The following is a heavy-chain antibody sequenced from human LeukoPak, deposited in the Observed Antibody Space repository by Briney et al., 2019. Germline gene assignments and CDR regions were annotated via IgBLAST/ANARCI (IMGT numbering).Heavy chain of an antibody. CDR3: AAPRSGNYYAAFDI. CDR1: GFTFTKSA. D-gene: IGHD1-26*01. V-gene: IGHV1-58*01. J-gene: IGHJ3*02. CDR2: IVVGSGNT. Sequence: GISVKVSCKASGFTFTKSAVQWVRQARGQSLEWIGWIVVGSGNTNCTQKFQERVTITRDMSTSTAYMELSSLRSEDSAVYYCAAPRSGNYYAAFDIWGQGTMVTVSS.